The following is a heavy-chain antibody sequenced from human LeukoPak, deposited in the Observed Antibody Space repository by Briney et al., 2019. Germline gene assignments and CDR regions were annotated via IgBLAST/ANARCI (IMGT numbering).Heavy chain of an antibody. CDR3: TRDLNHDSSG. CDR2: IKTDGSAT. D-gene: IGHD3-22*01. CDR1: GFSFSTYW. Sequence: PGGSLTLSCAASGFSFSTYWMTWVSHAPAKGLECVANIKTDGSATYYLDSVKGRFTVSRDNAKNSLYLQMNSLRVEDTAVYFCTRDLNHDSSGWGQGTHDTDSS. J-gene: IGHJ4*02. V-gene: IGHV3-7*01.